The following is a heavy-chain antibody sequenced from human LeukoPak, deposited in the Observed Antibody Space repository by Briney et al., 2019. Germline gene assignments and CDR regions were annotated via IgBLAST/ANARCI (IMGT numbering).Heavy chain of an antibody. V-gene: IGHV4-30-2*03. Sequence: SQTLSLTCTVSGDSISSGGYSWSWIRQPPGKGLEWIGYIYHIGYISQSGNIYQNPSLKSRVTISVDTSKNQFSLKLSSVTAADTAVYYCARHQYDFWSGYLTHFDYWGQGTLVTVSS. CDR3: ARHQYDFWSGYLTHFDY. CDR1: GDSISSGGYS. CDR2: GYISQSGNI. J-gene: IGHJ4*02. D-gene: IGHD3-3*01.